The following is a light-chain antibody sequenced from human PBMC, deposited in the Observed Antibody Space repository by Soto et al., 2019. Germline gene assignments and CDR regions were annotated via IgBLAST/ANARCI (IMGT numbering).Light chain of an antibody. CDR3: QQDGDSPVT. V-gene: IGKV3-20*01. Sequence: EIVLTQSPGSLSLSPGERATLSCRASQSVNFYLAWYQQKPGQAPRLLISDASSRATDVPDRFSGSGSGTDFSLTTRRLEPEDFAVYYCQQDGDSPVTFGQGTKVDIK. CDR2: DAS. J-gene: IGKJ1*01. CDR1: QSVNFY.